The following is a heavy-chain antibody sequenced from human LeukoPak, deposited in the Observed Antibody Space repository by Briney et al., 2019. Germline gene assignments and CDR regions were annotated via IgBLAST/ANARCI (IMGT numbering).Heavy chain of an antibody. CDR3: AKDLIADYGDYVRPYDY. CDR2: INQDGSEK. Sequence: PGGSLRLSCAASGFTFSSYAMSWVRQAPGKGLQWVANINQDGSEKHYVDSVKGRFTISRDNAENSLYLQMNSLRAEDTAVYYCAKDLIADYGDYVRPYDYWGQGTLVTVSS. V-gene: IGHV3-7*03. J-gene: IGHJ4*02. D-gene: IGHD4-17*01. CDR1: GFTFSSYA.